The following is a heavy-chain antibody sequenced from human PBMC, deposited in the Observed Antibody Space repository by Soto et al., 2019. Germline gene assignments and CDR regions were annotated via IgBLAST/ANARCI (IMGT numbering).Heavy chain of an antibody. CDR1: GYTFSSYF. J-gene: IGHJ6*02. CDR3: ARQNYYSGMDV. CDR2: ISAYNGNT. Sequence: ASVKVSFKASGYTFSSYFITWVRQAPGQGLEWMGWISAYNGNTNYAQMLQGRVTMTTDTSTNTAYMELRSLRSDDTAVFYCARQNYYSGMDVWGQGTTVTVSS. V-gene: IGHV1-18*01.